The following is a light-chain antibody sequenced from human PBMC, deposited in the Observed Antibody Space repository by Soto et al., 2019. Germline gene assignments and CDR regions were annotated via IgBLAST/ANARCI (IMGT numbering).Light chain of an antibody. J-gene: IGKJ1*01. CDR1: QSISRW. Sequence: DIQMTHSPSSLSASVGDSVIITCRASQSISRWLAWFEQEPGRAPKLLITEASNLEGGVPSRFSGSGYGTEFTLTINNVQHDDFATYYCQQYNTSPWTFGQGTNVDIK. CDR3: QQYNTSPWT. V-gene: IGKV1-5*03. CDR2: EAS.